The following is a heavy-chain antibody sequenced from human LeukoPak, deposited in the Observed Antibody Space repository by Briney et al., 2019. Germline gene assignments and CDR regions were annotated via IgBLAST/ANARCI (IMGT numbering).Heavy chain of an antibody. V-gene: IGHV3-9*01. CDR2: ISWNSGSI. D-gene: IGHD5/OR15-5a*01. CDR1: GLTFDDYA. J-gene: IGHJ6*02. CDR3: AKDIKSTTGMDV. Sequence: PGGSLRLSCAASGLTFDDYAMHWVRQAPGKGLEWVSGISWNSGSIGYADSVKGRFTISRDNAKNSLYLQMNSLRAEDTALYYCAKDIKSTTGMDVWGQGTTVTVSS.